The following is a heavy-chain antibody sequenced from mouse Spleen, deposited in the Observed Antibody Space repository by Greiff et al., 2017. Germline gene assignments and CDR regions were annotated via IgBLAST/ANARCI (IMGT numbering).Heavy chain of an antibody. V-gene: IGHV1-53*01. CDR3: ARPYYYGSSSYAMDY. D-gene: IGHD1-1*01. CDR2: INPSNGGT. Sequence: LQESGTELVKPGASVKLSCKASGYTFTSYWMHWVKQRPGQGLEWIGNINPSNGGTNYNEKFKSKATLTVDKSSSTAYMQLSSLTSEDSAVYYCARPYYYGSSSYAMDYWGQGTSVTVSS. CDR1: GYTFTSYW. J-gene: IGHJ4*01.